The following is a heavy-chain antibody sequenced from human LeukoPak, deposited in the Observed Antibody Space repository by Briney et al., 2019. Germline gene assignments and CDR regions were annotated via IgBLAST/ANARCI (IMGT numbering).Heavy chain of an antibody. D-gene: IGHD5-24*01. CDR2: ISYEGSNK. CDR3: ANEGRDGYNDY. J-gene: IGHJ4*02. V-gene: IGHV3-30*18. Sequence: GRSLRLSCAASGFTFSSYGMHWVRQAPGKGLEWVAVISYEGSNKYYADSVKGRFTISRDNSKNTLYLQMNSLRAEDTAVYYCANEGRDGYNDYRGQGTLVTVSS. CDR1: GFTFSSYG.